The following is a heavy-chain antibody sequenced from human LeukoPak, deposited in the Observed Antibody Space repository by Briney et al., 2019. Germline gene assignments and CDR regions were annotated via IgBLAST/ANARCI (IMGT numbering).Heavy chain of an antibody. CDR3: TGGTFYRLLDY. J-gene: IGHJ4*02. V-gene: IGHV1-24*01. Sequence: ASVKVSCKVSGYSLTELSMHWVRHAPGKGLEWMGGFDPGNGETIFTKNFQGRVTMTDDTSTDTAYMELSSLRSEDTAVYYCTGGTFYRLLDYWGQGTLVTVSS. D-gene: IGHD2/OR15-2a*01. CDR2: FDPGNGET. CDR1: GYSLTELS.